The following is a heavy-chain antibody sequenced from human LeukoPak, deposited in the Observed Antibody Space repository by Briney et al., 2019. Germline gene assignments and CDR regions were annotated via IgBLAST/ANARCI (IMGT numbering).Heavy chain of an antibody. D-gene: IGHD3-22*01. CDR2: VNDSGGT. J-gene: IGHJ4*02. V-gene: IGHV4-34*01. CDR3: ASASSGYDY. CDR1: IDSFTNYY. Sequence: TSETLSLTCAVYIDSFTNYYWNWIRQTPGKGLEWIGEVNDSGGTNINPSLRSRVILSVDTSKNQFSLKLISVTAADTAVYYCASASSGYDYWGQGTLVTVSS.